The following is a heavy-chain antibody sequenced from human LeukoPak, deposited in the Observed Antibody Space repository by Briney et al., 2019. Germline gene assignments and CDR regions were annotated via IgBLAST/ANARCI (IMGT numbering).Heavy chain of an antibody. CDR1: GGTFSSYA. V-gene: IGHV1-69*13. Sequence: ASVTVSCQASGGTFSSYAISWVRQAPGQGLEWMGGIIPIFGTANYAQTFQGRVTITADESTSTAYMELSSLRSEDTAVYYCARIPGYCSGGSCYPGAFDIWGQGTMVTVSS. D-gene: IGHD2-15*01. CDR3: ARIPGYCSGGSCYPGAFDI. J-gene: IGHJ3*02. CDR2: IIPIFGTA.